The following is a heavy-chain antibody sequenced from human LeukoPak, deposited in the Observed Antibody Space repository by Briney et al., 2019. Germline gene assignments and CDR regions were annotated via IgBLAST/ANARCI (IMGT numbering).Heavy chain of an antibody. CDR2: FDPEDGET. Sequence: ASVKVSCKVSGYTLTELSMHWVRQAPGKGLEWMGGFDPEDGETIYAQKFQGRVTMTEGTSTDTAYMELSSLRSEDTAVYYCATDIMVRGVIQSGSFDYWGQGTLVTVSS. J-gene: IGHJ4*02. CDR1: GYTLTELS. V-gene: IGHV1-24*01. D-gene: IGHD3-10*01. CDR3: ATDIMVRGVIQSGSFDY.